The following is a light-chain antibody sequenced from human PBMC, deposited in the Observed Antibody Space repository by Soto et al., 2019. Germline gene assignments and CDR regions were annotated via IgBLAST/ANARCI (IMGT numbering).Light chain of an antibody. J-gene: IGKJ4*01. CDR2: DAF. CDR1: QSISSW. CDR3: QQYNSYSPLT. Sequence: DIQMTQSPSSLSASVGDRVTITCRASQSISSWLAWYQQKPGKAPKLLIFDAFSLESGVPSRFSGSRSGTEFTLTISSLQPGDYATYYCQQYNSYSPLTFGGGTKVDI. V-gene: IGKV1-5*01.